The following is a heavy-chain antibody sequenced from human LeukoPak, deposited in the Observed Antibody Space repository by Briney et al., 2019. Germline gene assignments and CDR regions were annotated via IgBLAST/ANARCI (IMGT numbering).Heavy chain of an antibody. Sequence: PGGSLRLSCAASGFTFSSYWMSWVRQAPGKGLEWVSAISGSGGSTYYADSVKGRFTISRDNSKNTLYLQMNSLRAEDTAVYYCAKERDIVVVVAATNLDPWGQGTLVTVSS. CDR1: GFTFSSYW. CDR2: ISGSGGST. V-gene: IGHV3-23*01. CDR3: AKERDIVVVVAATNLDP. J-gene: IGHJ5*02. D-gene: IGHD2-15*01.